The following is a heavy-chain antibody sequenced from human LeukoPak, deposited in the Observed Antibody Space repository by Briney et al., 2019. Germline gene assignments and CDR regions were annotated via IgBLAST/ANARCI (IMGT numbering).Heavy chain of an antibody. CDR2: TNPKNGDR. V-gene: IGHV1-2*02. CDR3: TRGVLPARFDF. J-gene: IGHJ5*01. D-gene: IGHD2-2*01. Sequence: AASVTVSCTASGYTFTGYWIHWARQAPGQGFEWMGWTNPKNGDRKYAQKFQGRVTMTRDTSTSTVYMEVSRLTSDDTAVYYCTRGVLPARFDFWGQGTLVTVSS. CDR1: GYTFTGYW.